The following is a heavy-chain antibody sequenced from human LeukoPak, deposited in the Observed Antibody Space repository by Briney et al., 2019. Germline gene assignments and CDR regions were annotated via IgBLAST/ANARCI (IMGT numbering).Heavy chain of an antibody. J-gene: IGHJ6*03. V-gene: IGHV4-59*01. CDR2: IYYSGST. CDR1: GGSISSYY. D-gene: IGHD3-9*01. CDR3: ARWHYDILTGYYNVPYYYYYMDV. Sequence: PSETLSLTWTLSGGSISSYYWSWIRQPPGKGLEWIGYIYYSGSTNYNPSLKSRVTISVDTSKNQFSPKLSSVTAADTAVYYCARWHYDILTGYYNVPYYYYYMDVWGKGTTVTVSS.